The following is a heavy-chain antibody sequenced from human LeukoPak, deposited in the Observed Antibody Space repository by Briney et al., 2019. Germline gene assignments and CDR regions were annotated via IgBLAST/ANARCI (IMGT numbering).Heavy chain of an antibody. J-gene: IGHJ4*02. V-gene: IGHV4-39*07. D-gene: IGHD3-10*01. CDR1: GGSISSSNYY. Sequence: PSETLSLTCTVSGGSISSSNYYWGWIRQPPGKGLEWIGSIYYSGSTYYNPSLKSRVTISVDTSKNQFSLKLRSVTAADTAVYYCAKVGPLWLGDLIWGQRTLVTVSS. CDR2: IYYSGST. CDR3: AKVGPLWLGDLI.